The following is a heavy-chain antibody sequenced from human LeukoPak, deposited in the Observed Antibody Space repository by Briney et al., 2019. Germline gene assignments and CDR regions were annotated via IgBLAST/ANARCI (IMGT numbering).Heavy chain of an antibody. CDR1: GFTFSGSA. CDR3: TGILTGYYYYMDV. CDR2: IRSKANSYAT. V-gene: IGHV3-73*01. J-gene: IGHJ6*03. D-gene: IGHD3-9*01. Sequence: GGSLKLSCAASGFTFSGSAMHWVRQASGKGLEWVGRIRSKANSYATAYAASVKGRFTISRDDSKNTAYLQMNSLKTEDTAVYYCTGILTGYYYYMDVWGKGTTVTISS.